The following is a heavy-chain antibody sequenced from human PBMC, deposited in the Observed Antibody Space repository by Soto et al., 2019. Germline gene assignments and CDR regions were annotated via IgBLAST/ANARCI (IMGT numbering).Heavy chain of an antibody. Sequence: QVQLQQWGAGLLKPSETLSLTCAVYGGSFSGYYWTWIRQPPGTGQGWVGEINHSGSTNNNSSLKSRDTLSVDTSKNQFSLKLTSVTSADTAVYYCARDKITGLFDYWGQGTLVTVSS. CDR3: ARDKITGLFDY. V-gene: IGHV4-34*04. CDR2: INHSGST. CDR1: GGSFSGYY. D-gene: IGHD2-8*02. J-gene: IGHJ4*02.